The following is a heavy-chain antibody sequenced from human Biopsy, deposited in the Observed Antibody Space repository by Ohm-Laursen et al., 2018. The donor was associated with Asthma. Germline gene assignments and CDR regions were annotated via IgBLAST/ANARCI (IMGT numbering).Heavy chain of an antibody. D-gene: IGHD1-1*01. V-gene: IGHV3-30*01. CDR1: GFSFSNFA. Sequence: SFRLSCAASGFSFSNFAIHWVRQAPGKGLEWVGVISKDASTQDYADSVKGRFTMARDNSKNTLDLQMNSLREEDTAVYYCVRDGTDDAFDIWGQGTVVSVSS. CDR3: VRDGTDDAFDI. CDR2: ISKDASTQ. J-gene: IGHJ3*02.